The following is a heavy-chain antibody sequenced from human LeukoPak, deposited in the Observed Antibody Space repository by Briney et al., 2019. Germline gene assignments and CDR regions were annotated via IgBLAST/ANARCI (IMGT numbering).Heavy chain of an antibody. J-gene: IGHJ6*04. CDR3: ARRERELERRYYYYYGMDV. Sequence: TGGSLRLSCAASGFTFSSYEMNWARQAPGKGLEWVSYISSSGSTIYYADSVKGRFTISRDNAKNSLYLQMNSLRAEDTAVYYCARRERELERRYYYYYGMDVWGKGTTVTVSS. D-gene: IGHD1-1*01. V-gene: IGHV3-48*03. CDR1: GFTFSSYE. CDR2: ISSSGSTI.